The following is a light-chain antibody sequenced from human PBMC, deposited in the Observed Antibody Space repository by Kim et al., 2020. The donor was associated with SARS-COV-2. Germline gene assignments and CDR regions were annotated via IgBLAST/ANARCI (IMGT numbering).Light chain of an antibody. V-gene: IGKV3-15*01. J-gene: IGKJ2*01. CDR2: DAS. Sequence: EIVMTQSPATLSVSPGERATLSCRASQSVSSNLAWYQQKPGQAPRLLIYDASTRATGIPARFSGGGSGTEFTLTISSLQSEDFAVYYCQQYSDWPPYTFVQGTKLEI. CDR1: QSVSSN. CDR3: QQYSDWPPYT.